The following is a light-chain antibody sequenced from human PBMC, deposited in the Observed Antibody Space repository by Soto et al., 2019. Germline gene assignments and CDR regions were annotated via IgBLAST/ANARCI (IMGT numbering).Light chain of an antibody. J-gene: IGKJ2*01. CDR1: QSISTW. CDR3: QQYSIYWNT. Sequence: DIQMTQSPSTLSASVGDGVTITCRASQSISTWLAWYQQKPGKAPKLLIYDASTLESGVPSRFSGSGSGTEFTLTVSSLQPDDFATYYSQQYSIYWNTFGQGTKLEIK. V-gene: IGKV1-5*01. CDR2: DAS.